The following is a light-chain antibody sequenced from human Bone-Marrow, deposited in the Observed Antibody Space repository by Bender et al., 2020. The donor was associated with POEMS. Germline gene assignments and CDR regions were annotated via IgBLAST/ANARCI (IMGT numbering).Light chain of an antibody. V-gene: IGLV2-14*01. CDR3: SSYAGSLSDV. J-gene: IGLJ1*01. Sequence: QSALTQPASVSGSPGQSITISCSGCSSDLGPYIFVSWYQQYPGKAPKLIISEVSNRPSGVSSRFSGSKSGNTAYLTISGLQAEDEADYYCSSYAGSLSDVFGVGTTVTVL. CDR2: EVS. CDR1: SSDLGPYIF.